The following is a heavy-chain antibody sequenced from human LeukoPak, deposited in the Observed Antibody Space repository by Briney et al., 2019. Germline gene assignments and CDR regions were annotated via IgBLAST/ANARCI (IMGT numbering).Heavy chain of an antibody. CDR1: GFTSSYYA. V-gene: IGHV3-7*01. Sequence: GGSLRPSCAASGFTSSYYAMHWVRQAPGKGLEWVANIKDDGSEKYYVDSVKGRFTISRDNAKNSLYLQMNSLRVEDTAMYYCAISEGYKWGQGTLVTVSS. CDR3: AISEGYK. J-gene: IGHJ4*02. D-gene: IGHD5-24*01. CDR2: IKDDGSEK.